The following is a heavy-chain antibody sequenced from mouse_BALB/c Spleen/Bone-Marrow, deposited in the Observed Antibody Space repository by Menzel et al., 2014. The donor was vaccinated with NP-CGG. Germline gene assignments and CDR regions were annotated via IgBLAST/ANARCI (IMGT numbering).Heavy chain of an antibody. J-gene: IGHJ4*01. Sequence: QVQLKQSGAELVKPGASVKLSCKASGYTFTSYWMHWVKQRPGQGLEWIGEINPSNGRTNYNEEFKSKATLTVDKSSSTAYMQLSSLTSEDSAVYYCARASWLLRYYYAMDYWGQGTSVTVSS. CDR1: GYTFTSYW. CDR3: ARASWLLRYYYAMDY. D-gene: IGHD2-3*01. V-gene: IGHV1S81*02. CDR2: INPSNGRT.